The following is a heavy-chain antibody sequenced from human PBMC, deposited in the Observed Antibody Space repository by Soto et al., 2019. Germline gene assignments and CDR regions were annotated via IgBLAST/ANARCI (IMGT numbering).Heavy chain of an antibody. Sequence: QVPLVQSGAEVKKPGASVKVSCKASGYTFTGYYMCWVRQAPGQGLEWMGWINPNSGDTKYAQKFQGRVTMTRDTSISTAYMELSRLRSDDTAVYYCATQRDYGDYGAFDYWGQGNLVTVSS. J-gene: IGHJ4*02. V-gene: IGHV1-2*02. D-gene: IGHD4-17*01. CDR2: INPNSGDT. CDR3: ATQRDYGDYGAFDY. CDR1: GYTFTGYY.